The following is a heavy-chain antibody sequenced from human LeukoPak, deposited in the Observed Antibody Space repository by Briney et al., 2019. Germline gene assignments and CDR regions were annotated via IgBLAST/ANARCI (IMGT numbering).Heavy chain of an antibody. CDR1: GGSFSGYY. D-gene: IGHD5-24*01. J-gene: IGHJ3*02. V-gene: IGHV4-34*01. CDR2: INHSGST. Sequence: SETLSLTCAVYGGSFSGYYWSWIRQPPGKGLEWIGEINHSGSTNYNPSLKSRVTISVDTSKNQFSLKLSSVTAADTAVYYCARHDAATISFDIWGQGTMVTVSS. CDR3: ARHDAATISFDI.